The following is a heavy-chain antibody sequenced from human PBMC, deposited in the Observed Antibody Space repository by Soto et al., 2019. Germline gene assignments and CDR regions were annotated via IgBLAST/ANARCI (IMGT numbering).Heavy chain of an antibody. V-gene: IGHV3-23*01. Sequence: EVQLLASGGELVQPGGSLRLSCAASGFTFSRYAMSWVRQAPGQGLEWVSAISASGARAYYADSVEGRFTFSRDNSKNTLYLQMDSLRAEDTAVYYCAKQGVVVTAIDYWGQGTLVTVSS. D-gene: IGHD2-21*02. J-gene: IGHJ4*02. CDR1: GFTFSRYA. CDR2: ISASGARA. CDR3: AKQGVVVTAIDY.